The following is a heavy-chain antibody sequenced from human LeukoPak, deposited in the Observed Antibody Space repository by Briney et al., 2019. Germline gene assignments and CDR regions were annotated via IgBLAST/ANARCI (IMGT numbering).Heavy chain of an antibody. CDR1: GYTFTGYY. CDR2: INPNSGGT. J-gene: IGHJ4*02. CDR3: ARDPPTSYYHDSSGYYPDY. D-gene: IGHD3-22*01. V-gene: IGHV1-2*06. Sequence: ASVKVSCKASGYTFTGYYMHWVRQAPGQGLEWMGRINPNSGGTNYAQKFQGRVTMTRDTSISTAYMELSRLRSDDTAVYYCARDPPTSYYHDSSGYYPDYWGQGTLVTVSS.